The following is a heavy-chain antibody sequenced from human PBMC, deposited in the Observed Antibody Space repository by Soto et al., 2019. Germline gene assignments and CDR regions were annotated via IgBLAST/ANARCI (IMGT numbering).Heavy chain of an antibody. J-gene: IGHJ5*02. Sequence: QVQLVESGGGVVQPGRSLRLSCAASGFTFSSYGMHWVRQAPGKGLEWVAVIWYDGSNKYYADSVKGRFTISRDNSKNTLYLQMNSLRAEDTAVYYCAREGNWNDDGYNWFDPWGQGTLVTVS. D-gene: IGHD1-1*01. V-gene: IGHV3-33*01. CDR2: IWYDGSNK. CDR3: AREGNWNDDGYNWFDP. CDR1: GFTFSSYG.